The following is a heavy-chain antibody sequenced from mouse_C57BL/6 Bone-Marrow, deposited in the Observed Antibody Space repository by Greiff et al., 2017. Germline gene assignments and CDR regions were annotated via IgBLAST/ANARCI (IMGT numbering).Heavy chain of an antibody. V-gene: IGHV1-4*01. D-gene: IGHD1-1*01. Sequence: QVQLQQSGAELARPGASVKMSCKASGYTFTSYTMNWVKQRPGQGLEWIGYINPSSGYTKYNQKFKDKATLTADKSSSTAYMQLIRLTSEDSAVYYCARRNYYYAMDYWGKGTSVTVSS. CDR3: ARRNYYYAMDY. CDR2: INPSSGYT. CDR1: GYTFTSYT. J-gene: IGHJ4*01.